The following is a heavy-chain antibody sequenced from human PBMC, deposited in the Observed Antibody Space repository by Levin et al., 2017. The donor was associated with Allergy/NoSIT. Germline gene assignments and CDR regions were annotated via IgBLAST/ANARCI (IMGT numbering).Heavy chain of an antibody. V-gene: IGHV1-2*06. CDR3: ARETITGTTTGDY. CDR1: GYTFTVFY. D-gene: IGHD1-20*01. Sequence: GASVKVSCKASGYTFTVFYIHWVRQAPGQGLEWMGRINPNRGDTNYAQKFQGRVTMTRDTSIGTAYMELRRLRSEDTAIYYCARETITGTTTGDYWGQGTLVTVSS. J-gene: IGHJ4*02. CDR2: INPNRGDT.